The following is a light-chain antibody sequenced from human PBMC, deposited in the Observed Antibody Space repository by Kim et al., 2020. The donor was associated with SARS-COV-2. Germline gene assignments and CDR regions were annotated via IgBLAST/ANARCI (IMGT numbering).Light chain of an antibody. V-gene: IGKV1-33*01. CDR2: DAA. Sequence: SVGDRVTITCQARHDITDSLNWYQQKPGKAPELLIFDAANLEPGVPSRFSGSGYGTHFSFTISNLQPEDIATYYCQRYDKFSPYTFGGGTKVDIK. CDR1: HDITDS. J-gene: IGKJ4*01. CDR3: QRYDKFSPYT.